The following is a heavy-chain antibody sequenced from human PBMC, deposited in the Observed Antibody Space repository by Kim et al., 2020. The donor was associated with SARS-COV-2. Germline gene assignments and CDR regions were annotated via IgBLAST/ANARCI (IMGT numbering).Heavy chain of an antibody. CDR3: ATPVAGTQRYAFDI. D-gene: IGHD6-19*01. CDR2: IIPIFGTA. Sequence: SVKVSCKASGGTFSSYAISWVRQAPGQGLEWMGGIIPIFGTANYAQKFQGRVTITADESTSTAYMELSSLRSEDTAVYYCATPVAGTQRYAFDIWGQGTMVTVSS. V-gene: IGHV1-69*13. CDR1: GGTFSSYA. J-gene: IGHJ3*02.